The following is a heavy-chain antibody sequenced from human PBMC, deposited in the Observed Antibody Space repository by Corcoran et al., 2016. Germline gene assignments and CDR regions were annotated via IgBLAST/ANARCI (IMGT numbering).Heavy chain of an antibody. J-gene: IGHJ4*02. Sequence: QVQLQESGPGLVKPSQTLSLTCTVSGGSISSAESHWGWIRQDPGKGLEWIGYISYSANTAYNPSLRSRLTISLDRSANQFSLRRNSVTAADTAVYYCVRVRTGTSAYDYWGQGTLVTVSS. CDR3: VRVRTGTSAYDY. CDR2: ISYSANT. D-gene: IGHD2-2*01. V-gene: IGHV4-31*03. CDR1: GGSISSAESH.